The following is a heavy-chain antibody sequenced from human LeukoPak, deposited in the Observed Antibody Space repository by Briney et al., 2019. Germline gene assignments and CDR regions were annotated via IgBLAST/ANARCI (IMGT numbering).Heavy chain of an antibody. CDR3: ARGKPNVGRSWFIPHQYDY. CDR2: INHSGST. J-gene: IGHJ4*02. CDR1: GGSISSINW. Sequence: PSGTLSLTCAVSGGSISSINWWSWVRQPPGKGLEWIGEINHSGSTNYNPSLKSRVTMSVDTSKNQFSLKLSSVTAADTAVYYCARGKPNVGRSWFIPHQYDYWGQGTLVIVSS. V-gene: IGHV4-4*02. D-gene: IGHD6-13*01.